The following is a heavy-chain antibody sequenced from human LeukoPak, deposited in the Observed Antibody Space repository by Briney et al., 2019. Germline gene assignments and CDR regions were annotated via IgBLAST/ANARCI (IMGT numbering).Heavy chain of an antibody. CDR2: IKQDGSEK. J-gene: IGHJ4*02. CDR1: GFTFSSYW. CDR3: ARDWCRGYYSPSCDY. Sequence: PGGSLRLSRAASGFTFSSYWMSWVRQAPGKGLEWVANIKQDGSEKYYVDSVKGRFTISRDNAKNSLYLQMNSLRAEDTAVYYCARDWCRGYYSPSCDYWGQGTLVTVSS. D-gene: IGHD3-22*01. V-gene: IGHV3-7*03.